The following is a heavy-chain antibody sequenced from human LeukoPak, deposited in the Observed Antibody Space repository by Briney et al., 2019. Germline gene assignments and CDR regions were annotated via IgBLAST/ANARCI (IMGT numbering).Heavy chain of an antibody. J-gene: IGHJ6*02. D-gene: IGHD2-2*01. Sequence: VGSLRLSCAASGFTFSSYAMSWVRQAPGKGLEWVSAISGSGGSTYYADSVKGRFTISRDNSKNTLYLQMNSLRAEDTAVYYCAKGLYQLLFSSDYGMDVWGQGTTVTVSS. CDR1: GFTFSSYA. V-gene: IGHV3-23*01. CDR2: ISGSGGST. CDR3: AKGLYQLLFSSDYGMDV.